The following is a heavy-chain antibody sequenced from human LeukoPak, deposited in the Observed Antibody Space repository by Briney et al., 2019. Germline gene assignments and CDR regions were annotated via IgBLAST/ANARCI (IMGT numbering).Heavy chain of an antibody. CDR2: ISGSGGST. V-gene: IGHV3-23*01. CDR3: AGGYCSSTSCYTGDYFDY. Sequence: GGSLRLSCAASGFTFSSYAMSWDRQAPGKGLEWVSAISGSGGSTYYADSVKGRFTISRDNSKNTLYLQMNSLRAEDTAVYYCAGGYCSSTSCYTGDYFDYWGQGTLVTVSS. D-gene: IGHD2-2*02. J-gene: IGHJ4*02. CDR1: GFTFSSYA.